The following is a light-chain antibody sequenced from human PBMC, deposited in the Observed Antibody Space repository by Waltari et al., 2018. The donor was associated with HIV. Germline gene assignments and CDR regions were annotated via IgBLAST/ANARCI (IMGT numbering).Light chain of an antibody. V-gene: IGKV4-1*01. CDR2: WAS. J-gene: IGKJ1*01. CDR1: TSVLYSSNNKNY. Sequence: DIVMPQSPDPLVVSLAERAPINCKSRTSVLYSSNNKNYLAWYQQKPGQPPKLLISWASTRESGVPDRFSGSGSGTDFTLTISSLQAEDVAVYYCQQYYDTPWTFGQGTKVEIK. CDR3: QQYYDTPWT.